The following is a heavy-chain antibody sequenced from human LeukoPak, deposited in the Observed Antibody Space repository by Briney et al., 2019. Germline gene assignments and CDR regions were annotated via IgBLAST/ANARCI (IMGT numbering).Heavy chain of an antibody. CDR1: GYILTPYW. D-gene: IGHD6-13*01. CDR2: IDPGDSYT. J-gene: IGHJ4*02. Sequence: WESLMISLQGSGYILTPYWISRVRQMPGKGLEWMGRIDPGDSYTNFSPSFQGHVTISADKSFRTAYLQGAGLKASHTARYYFARHAKAYGSSCDYWGQGTLVTVSS. CDR3: ARHAKAYGSSCDY. V-gene: IGHV5-10-1*01.